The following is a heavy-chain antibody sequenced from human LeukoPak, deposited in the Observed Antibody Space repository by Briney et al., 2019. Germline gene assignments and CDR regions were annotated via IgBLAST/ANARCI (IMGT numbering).Heavy chain of an antibody. V-gene: IGHV4-34*01. J-gene: IGHJ4*02. CDR1: AGAFSGYY. CDR2: INHSGST. Sequence: SETLSLTCALYAGAFSGYYWSGIRHPPGKVVGWISEINHSGSTNYNPSFKSRVTISVDTSKNQFSLKLSSVTAADTAVYYCAREETDGYKNWGQGTLVTVSS. D-gene: IGHD5-24*01. CDR3: AREETDGYKN.